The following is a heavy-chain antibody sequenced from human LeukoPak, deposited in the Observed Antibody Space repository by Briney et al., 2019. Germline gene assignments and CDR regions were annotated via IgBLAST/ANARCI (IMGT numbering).Heavy chain of an antibody. CDR3: AKDVGLAVAGTGSF. V-gene: IGHV3-30*18. Sequence: TGGSLRLSCAASGFTFSSYGMHWVRQAPGKGLEWVAVISYDGSNKYYADSVKGRFTISRDNSKNTLYLQMNSLRAEDTAVYYCAKDVGLAVAGTGSFWGQGTLVTVSS. CDR2: ISYDGSNK. D-gene: IGHD6-19*01. J-gene: IGHJ4*02. CDR1: GFTFSSYG.